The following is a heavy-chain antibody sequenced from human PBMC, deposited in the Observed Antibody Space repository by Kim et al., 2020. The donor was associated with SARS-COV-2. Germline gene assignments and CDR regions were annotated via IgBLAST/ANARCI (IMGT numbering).Heavy chain of an antibody. CDR2: IIPSIGTT. J-gene: IGHJ3*01. Sequence: SVKVSCKASGDTFSPHAVHWVRQAPGQGLEWMGGIIPSIGTTNYPQKFQDRVTITADKSSNTAYLELSRLRSDDTAVYFCARFEVALLHRYYAFHCWG. CDR1: GDTFSPHA. V-gene: IGHV1-69*06. D-gene: IGHD3-3*01. CDR3: ARFEVALLHRYYAFHC.